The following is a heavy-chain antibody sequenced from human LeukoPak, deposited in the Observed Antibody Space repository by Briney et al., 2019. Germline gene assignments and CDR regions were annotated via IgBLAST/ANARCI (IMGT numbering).Heavy chain of an antibody. CDR2: IKQDGSEK. CDR1: GFTFSSYW. Sequence: GGSLRLSCAASGFTFSSYWMSWVRQAPGKGLEWMANIKQDGSEKYYVDSVKGRFTISRDNAKNSLYLQMNSLRAEDTAVYYCARGIVVPAAMLYYFDYWGQGTLVTVSS. D-gene: IGHD2-2*01. J-gene: IGHJ4*02. CDR3: ARGIVVPAAMLYYFDY. V-gene: IGHV3-7*01.